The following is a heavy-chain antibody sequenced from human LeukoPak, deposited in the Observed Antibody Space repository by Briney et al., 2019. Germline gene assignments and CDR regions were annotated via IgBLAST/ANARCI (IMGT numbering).Heavy chain of an antibody. CDR2: IIPILGIA. D-gene: IGHD1-26*01. CDR3: ARGRIVGATGYGMDV. J-gene: IGHJ6*02. V-gene: IGHV1-69*04. CDR1: GYTFTTYY. Sequence: ASVKVSCKASGYTFTTYYMHWVRQAPGQGLEWMGRIIPILGIANYAQKFQGRVTITADESTSTAYMELSSLRSEDTAVYYCARGRIVGATGYGMDVWGQGTTVTVSS.